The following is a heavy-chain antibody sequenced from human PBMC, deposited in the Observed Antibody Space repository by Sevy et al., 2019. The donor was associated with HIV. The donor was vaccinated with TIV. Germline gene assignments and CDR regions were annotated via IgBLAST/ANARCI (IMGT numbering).Heavy chain of an antibody. Sequence: GGSLRLSCPASGFTFSSYAMHWVRQAPGKGLEWVAIISYDGSNKYYADSVKGRFTISRYNSKNTLYLQMSSLRAEDTAMYYCARDQHDYAGNIRTGWFDPWGQGILVTVSS. CDR1: GFTFSSYA. CDR3: ARDQHDYAGNIRTGWFDP. CDR2: ISYDGSNK. D-gene: IGHD4-17*01. J-gene: IGHJ5*02. V-gene: IGHV3-30-3*01.